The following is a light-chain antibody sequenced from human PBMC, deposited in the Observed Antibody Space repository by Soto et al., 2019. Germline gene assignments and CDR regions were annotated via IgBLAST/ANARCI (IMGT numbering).Light chain of an antibody. CDR1: SSNIGSNS. CDR3: AAWDDSMNGRV. V-gene: IGLV1-44*01. J-gene: IGLJ3*02. Sequence: QSVLTQPPSASATPGQRVTISCSGSSSNIGSNSVNWYQQLPGTAPNLLIYKSNQRPSGVPDRFSGCKSCTSASLAISGLQSEDEADYYCAAWDDSMNGRVFGGGTKLTVL. CDR2: KSN.